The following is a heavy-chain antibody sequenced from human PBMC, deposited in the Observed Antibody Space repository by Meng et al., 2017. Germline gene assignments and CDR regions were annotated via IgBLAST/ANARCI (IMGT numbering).Heavy chain of an antibody. J-gene: IGHJ4*02. CDR1: GYKFPDYY. CDR2: INPKSGDT. Sequence: VELVQSGDDVKKPVASVKVSCKPSGYKFPDYYIPWVRRAPGQGLEWMGRINPKSGDTHYAQKFQARVTMTGDTSISTAYMELSGLRSDDTAMYYCARDEDISAAGKLFGDYWGQGTLVTVSS. CDR3: ARDEDISAAGKLFGDY. D-gene: IGHD6-25*01. V-gene: IGHV1-2*06.